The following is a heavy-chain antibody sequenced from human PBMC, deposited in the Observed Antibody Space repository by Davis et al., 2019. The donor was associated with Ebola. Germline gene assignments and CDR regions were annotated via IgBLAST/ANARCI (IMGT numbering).Heavy chain of an antibody. CDR3: GKDLTPGGLEV. CDR2: FMWDGSEI. CDR1: GFTFSDHF. Sequence: SLKISCVASGFTFSDHFMHWVRQAPGKGLEWVAGFMWDGSEIGYADSVKGRFTISMDNAKTSLYLQMNTLRPEDTALYYCGKDLTPGGLEVWGQGTTVTVSS. V-gene: IGHV3-9*01. D-gene: IGHD3-10*01. J-gene: IGHJ6*02.